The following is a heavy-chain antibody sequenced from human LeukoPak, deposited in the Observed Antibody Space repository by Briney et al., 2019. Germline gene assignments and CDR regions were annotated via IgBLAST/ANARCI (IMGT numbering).Heavy chain of an antibody. CDR1: GGSISSYY. CDR2: IYYSGST. V-gene: IGHV4-59*01. D-gene: IGHD2-15*01. Sequence: SETLSPTCTVSGGSISSYYWSWIRQPPGKGLEWIGYIYYSGSTNYNPSLKSRVTISVDTSKNQFSLKLSSVTAADTAVYYCARGPGYCSGGSCYSHYYYYYMDVWGKGTTVTVSS. J-gene: IGHJ6*03. CDR3: ARGPGYCSGGSCYSHYYYYYMDV.